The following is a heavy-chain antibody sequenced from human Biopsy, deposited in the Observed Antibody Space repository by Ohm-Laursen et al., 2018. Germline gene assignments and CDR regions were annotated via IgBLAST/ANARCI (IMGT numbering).Heavy chain of an antibody. J-gene: IGHJ3*01. V-gene: IGHV4-59*07. D-gene: IGHD3-3*01. CDR1: GGSISSDY. Sequence: SDTLSLTCTVSGGSISSDYWSWIRQTPGKGLEWIGYISSRGSTNYNPSLRGRVTITVDTSKNQFSLKLTSVTAADTAVFFCARLYRLDDYWNDDPPDAFDVWGQGTMVTVSS. CDR3: ARLYRLDDYWNDDPPDAFDV. CDR2: ISSRGST.